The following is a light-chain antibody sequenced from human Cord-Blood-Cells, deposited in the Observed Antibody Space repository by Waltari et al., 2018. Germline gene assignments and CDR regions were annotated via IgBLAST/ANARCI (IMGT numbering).Light chain of an antibody. CDR3: CSYAGSYTYV. CDR2: DVS. Sequence: QSALTQPRSVSGSPEQSVTISCTGTSSAVGGYNYVSWYQQHPGKAPKLMIYDVSKRPSVVPERFSGSKSGNTASLTISGLQAEDEADYYCCSYAGSYTYVFGTGTKVTVL. CDR1: SSAVGGYNY. V-gene: IGLV2-11*01. J-gene: IGLJ1*01.